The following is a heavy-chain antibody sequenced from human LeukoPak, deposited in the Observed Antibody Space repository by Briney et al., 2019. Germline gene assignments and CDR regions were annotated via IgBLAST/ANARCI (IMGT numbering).Heavy chain of an antibody. J-gene: IGHJ3*02. CDR2: ISSSSSYI. CDR1: GFTFSSYS. D-gene: IGHD6-19*01. V-gene: IGHV3-21*04. Sequence: GGSLRLSCAASGFTFSSYSMNWVRQAPGKGLEWVSSISSSSSYIYYADSVKGRFTISRDNSKNTLYLQMHSLRAEDTAVYYCASPSSGQSFDIWGQGTMVTVSS. CDR3: ASPSSGQSFDI.